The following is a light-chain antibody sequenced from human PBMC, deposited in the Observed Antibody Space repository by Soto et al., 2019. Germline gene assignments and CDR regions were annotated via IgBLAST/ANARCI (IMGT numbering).Light chain of an antibody. CDR3: CSYAGSYTFVV. V-gene: IGLV2-11*01. J-gene: IGLJ2*01. Sequence: QSVLTQPRSVSGSPGQSVTISCTGTSSDVGGYNYVSWYQQHPGKAPKLMIYDVSKRPSGVPDRFSGSKSGNTASLTISGLQAEDEADYYCCSYAGSYTFVVFGGETNLTVL. CDR1: SSDVGGYNY. CDR2: DVS.